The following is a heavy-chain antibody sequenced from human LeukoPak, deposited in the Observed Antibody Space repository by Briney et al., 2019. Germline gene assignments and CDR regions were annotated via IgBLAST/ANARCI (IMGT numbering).Heavy chain of an antibody. J-gene: IGHJ4*02. Sequence: GGSLRLSCAASGFSFSTSWMAWVSQAPGKGLQWVGNINPDESHTDYIDSVKGRFTMSRGNAENSLYLQVHSLRDEDTAVYYCARDRAYDAFDYWGRGTLVTVSS. CDR3: ARDRAYDAFDY. CDR2: INPDESHT. V-gene: IGHV3-7*01. D-gene: IGHD5-12*01. CDR1: GFSFSTSW.